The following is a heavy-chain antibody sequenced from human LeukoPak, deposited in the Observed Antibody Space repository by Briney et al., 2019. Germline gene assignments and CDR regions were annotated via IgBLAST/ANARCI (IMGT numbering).Heavy chain of an antibody. CDR3: ARVSGWSSGWYGRFDP. Sequence: GGSLRLSCAASGFTFSSYSMNWVRQAPGKGLEWVSAISGSGDSTGYVDSVKGRFTISRDNAKNSLYLQMNSLRAEDTALYHCARVSGWSSGWYGRFDPWGQGTLVTVSS. J-gene: IGHJ5*02. V-gene: IGHV3-20*01. CDR1: GFTFSSYS. D-gene: IGHD6-19*01. CDR2: ISGSGDST.